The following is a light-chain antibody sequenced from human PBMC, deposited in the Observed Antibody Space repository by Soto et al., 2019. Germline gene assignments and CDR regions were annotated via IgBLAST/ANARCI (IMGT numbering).Light chain of an antibody. V-gene: IGLV1-44*01. CDR1: SSNIGGNT. J-gene: IGLJ3*02. CDR3: AAWDDTLNGRV. CDR2: KNN. Sequence: QSVLTQPPSASGTPGQRVTISCSGSSSNIGGNTVNWYQQLPGTAPKPLMYKNNQRPSGVPDRFSGSKSGTSASLAISGLQSEDEADYYCAAWDDTLNGRVFGGGTKVTVL.